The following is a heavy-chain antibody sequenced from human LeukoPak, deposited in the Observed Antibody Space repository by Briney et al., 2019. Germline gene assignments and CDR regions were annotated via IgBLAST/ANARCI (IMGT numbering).Heavy chain of an antibody. CDR3: ARENPYCSSTSCPEVDAFDI. CDR2: ISSSSSI. CDR1: GFTFISYS. Sequence: PGGSLRLSCSASGFTFISYSMNWVRQAPGKGLEWLAYISSSSSIYYAASVKGRFTISRDNAKNSLYLQMNSLRAEDTAVYYCARENPYCSSTSCPEVDAFDIWGQGTMVTVSS. V-gene: IGHV3-48*01. D-gene: IGHD2-2*01. J-gene: IGHJ3*02.